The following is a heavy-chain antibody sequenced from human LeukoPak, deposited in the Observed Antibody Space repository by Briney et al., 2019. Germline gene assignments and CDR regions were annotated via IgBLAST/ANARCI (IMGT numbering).Heavy chain of an antibody. V-gene: IGHV3-20*04. CDR3: ARDRDYYGSGTPDY. CDR1: GFTFDDYG. D-gene: IGHD3-10*01. CDR2: INWNGGST. Sequence: PGRSLRLSCAASGFTFDDYGMSWVRQAPGKGLEWVSGINWNGGSTGYADSVKGRFTISRDNAKNSLYLQMNSLRAEDTALYYCARDRDYYGSGTPDYWGQGTLVTVSS. J-gene: IGHJ4*02.